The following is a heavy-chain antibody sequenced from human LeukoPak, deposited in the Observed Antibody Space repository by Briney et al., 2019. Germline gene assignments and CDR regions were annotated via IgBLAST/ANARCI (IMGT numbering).Heavy chain of an antibody. CDR1: GFSFSSYA. CDR2: ISGGGTRT. D-gene: IGHD3-16*01. Sequence: GGSLRLSCAASGFSFSSYAMTWARQAPVKGLEWVSAISGGGTRTYYADSVKGRFTISRDNSKNTLYLEMSSLRVEDTAIYYCAKWPEGAMDYFDYWGQGTLVTVSS. J-gene: IGHJ4*02. CDR3: AKWPEGAMDYFDY. V-gene: IGHV3-23*01.